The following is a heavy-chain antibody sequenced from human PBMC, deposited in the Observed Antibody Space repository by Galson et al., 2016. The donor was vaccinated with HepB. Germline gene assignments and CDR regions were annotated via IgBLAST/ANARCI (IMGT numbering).Heavy chain of an antibody. CDR1: GYTFTTYG. J-gene: IGHJ4*02. D-gene: IGHD6-6*01. CDR3: ARSGFSSSFPGDY. V-gene: IGHV1-18*01. CDR2: ISAYNGNT. Sequence: SVKVSCKASGYTFTTYGIAWVRQAPGQGLEWMGWISAYNGNTKYAQNLQGRVTMTTETSTSTAYMELRSLRSDDTAMYYCARSGFSSSFPGDYWSQGTLVTVSS.